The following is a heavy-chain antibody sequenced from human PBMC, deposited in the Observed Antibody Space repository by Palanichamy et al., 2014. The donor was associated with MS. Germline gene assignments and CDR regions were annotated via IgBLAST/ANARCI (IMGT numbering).Heavy chain of an antibody. Sequence: TNYADSVKGRFGISGDNARNTLYLQMNNLRAEDTAVYYCARHGGSDPWDWGQGTLVTVSS. J-gene: IGHJ4*02. CDR2: T. CDR3: ARHGGSDPWD. D-gene: IGHD5-12*01. V-gene: IGHV3-74*01.